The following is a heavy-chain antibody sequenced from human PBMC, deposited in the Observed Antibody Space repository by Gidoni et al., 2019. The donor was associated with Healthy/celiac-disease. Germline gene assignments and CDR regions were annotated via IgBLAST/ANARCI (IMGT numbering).Heavy chain of an antibody. J-gene: IGHJ3*02. V-gene: IGHV4-39*01. D-gene: IGHD3-22*01. CDR1: GGSISSSSYY. Sequence: LVKPSETLSLTCTVSGGSISSSSYYWGWIRQPPGKGLEWIGSIYYSGSTYYNPSLKSRVTISVDTSKNQFSLKLSSVTAADTAVYYCARLYYDSSDAFDIWGQGTMVTVSS. CDR2: IYYSGST. CDR3: ARLYYDSSDAFDI.